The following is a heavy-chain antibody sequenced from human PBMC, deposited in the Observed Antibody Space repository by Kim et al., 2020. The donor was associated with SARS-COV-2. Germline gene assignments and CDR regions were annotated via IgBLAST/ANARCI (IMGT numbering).Heavy chain of an antibody. V-gene: IGHV3-11*05. D-gene: IGHD3-22*01. CDR2: ISSSSSYT. CDR3: ARDHSTYYYDSSGYYRALTPEDSYYGMDV. CDR1: GFTFSDYY. J-gene: IGHJ6*02. Sequence: GGSLRLSCAASGFTFSDYYMSWIRQAPGKGLEWVSYISSSSSYTNYADSVKGRFTISRDNAKNSLYLQMNSLRAEDTAVYYCARDHSTYYYDSSGYYRALTPEDSYYGMDVWGQGTTVTVSS.